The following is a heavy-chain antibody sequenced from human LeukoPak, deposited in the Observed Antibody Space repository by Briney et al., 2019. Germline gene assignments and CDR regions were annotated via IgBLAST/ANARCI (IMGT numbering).Heavy chain of an antibody. Sequence: SETLSLTCTVSGGSISSYYWSWIRQPAGKGLEWIGRIYTSGSTNYNPSLKSRVTMSVDTSKNQFSLKLSSVTAADTAVYYCARTLAKIGYCSSTSCYAALNAFDIWGQGTMVTVSS. CDR3: ARTLAKIGYCSSTSCYAALNAFDI. J-gene: IGHJ3*02. CDR2: IYTSGST. D-gene: IGHD2-2*01. CDR1: GGSISSYY. V-gene: IGHV4-4*07.